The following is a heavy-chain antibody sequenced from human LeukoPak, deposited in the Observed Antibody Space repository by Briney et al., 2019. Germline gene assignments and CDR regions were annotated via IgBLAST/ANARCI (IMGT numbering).Heavy chain of an antibody. CDR2: FDPEDGET. D-gene: IGHD2-8*01. J-gene: IGHJ2*01. V-gene: IGHV1-24*01. CDR3: ARDMLGYWYFDL. CDR1: GYTLTELS. Sequence: ASVKVSCKVSGYTLTELSMHWVRQAPGKGLEWMGGFDPEDGETIYAQKFQGRVTMTRDTSISTAYMELSRLRSDDTAVYYCARDMLGYWYFDLWGRGTLVTVSS.